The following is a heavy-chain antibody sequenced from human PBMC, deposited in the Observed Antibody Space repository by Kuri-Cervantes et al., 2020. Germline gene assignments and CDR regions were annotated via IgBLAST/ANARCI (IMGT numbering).Heavy chain of an antibody. V-gene: IGHV4-34*01. Sequence: GSLRLSCAVYGGSFSGYYWSWIRQPPGKGLEWIGEINHSGSTNYNPSLESRVTISVDTSKNQFSLKLSSVTAADTAVYYCARDQIPSVWHYYYYYGMDVWGQGTTVTVSS. D-gene: IGHD2-21*01. CDR1: GGSFSGYY. CDR3: ARDQIPSVWHYYYYYGMDV. CDR2: INHSGST. J-gene: IGHJ6*02.